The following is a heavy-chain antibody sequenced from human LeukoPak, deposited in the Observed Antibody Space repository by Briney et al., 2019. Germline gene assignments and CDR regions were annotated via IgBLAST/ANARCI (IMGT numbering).Heavy chain of an antibody. CDR2: IHPNSGAT. J-gene: IGHJ4*02. V-gene: IGHV1-2*02. D-gene: IGHD5-12*01. CDR1: GYTFTDYY. CDR3: ARDMGRYSGYDYDY. Sequence: ASVKVSCKHSGYTFTDYYLHWVRQAPGQGLEWVGWIHPNSGATHYAQKFQGRLTMTRDTSISTVYMELTRLRSDDAAVYYCARDMGRYSGYDYDYWGQGTLVTASS.